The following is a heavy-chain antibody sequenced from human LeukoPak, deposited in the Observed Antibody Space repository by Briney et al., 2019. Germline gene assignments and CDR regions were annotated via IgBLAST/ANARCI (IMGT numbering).Heavy chain of an antibody. D-gene: IGHD2-21*02. Sequence: GASVKVSCKASGYTFTSYGISWVRQAPGQGLEWMGWISAYNGNTNYARKLQGRVTMTTDTSTSTAYMELRSLRSDDTAVYYCARDAEKYCGGDCYTDYWGQGTLVTVSS. CDR3: ARDAEKYCGGDCYTDY. J-gene: IGHJ4*02. V-gene: IGHV1-18*01. CDR1: GYTFTSYG. CDR2: ISAYNGNT.